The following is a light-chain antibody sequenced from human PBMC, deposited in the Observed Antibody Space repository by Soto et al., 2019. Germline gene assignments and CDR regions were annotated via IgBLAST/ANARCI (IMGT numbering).Light chain of an antibody. CDR1: QGISHY. Sequence: DIQMTQSPSSLSASVGDRVTITCQASQGISHYLNWYQQKPGKAPNLLIYDASSLQSGVPSRFSGSGSGTDFTLTISSLQPEDFATYYCQQSYSTPPGTFGQGTKLEIK. J-gene: IGKJ2*01. V-gene: IGKV1-39*01. CDR2: DAS. CDR3: QQSYSTPPGT.